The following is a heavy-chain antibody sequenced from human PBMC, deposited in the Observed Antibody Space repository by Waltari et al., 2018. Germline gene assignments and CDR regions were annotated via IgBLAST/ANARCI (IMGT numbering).Heavy chain of an antibody. D-gene: IGHD4-17*01. Sequence: EVQLVESGGGLVQPGGSLRLSCAASGFTFSSYWMHWVRQAPGKGLVWVSRINSDGSSTSYADSVKGRFTISRDNAKNTLYLQMNSPRAEDTAVYYCSLLGDYDAFDIWGQGTMVTVSS. CDR1: GFTFSSYW. CDR2: INSDGSST. J-gene: IGHJ3*02. V-gene: IGHV3-74*01. CDR3: SLLGDYDAFDI.